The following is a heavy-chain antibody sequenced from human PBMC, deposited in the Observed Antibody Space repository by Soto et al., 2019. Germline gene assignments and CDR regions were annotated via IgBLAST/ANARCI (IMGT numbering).Heavy chain of an antibody. D-gene: IGHD5-18*01. CDR1: GFTFSNFW. J-gene: IGHJ4*02. CDR2: IRQDGSEK. Sequence: EVRLVESGGGLVQPGGSLRLSCTTSGFTFSNFWMNWVRQAPGKGLEWVANIRQDGSEKNYVDSVKGRFTISRDNAKNSVYMQMNSLRGEDTAVYYCARDRAMDVYWGQGTLVTVSP. V-gene: IGHV3-7*03. CDR3: ARDRAMDVY.